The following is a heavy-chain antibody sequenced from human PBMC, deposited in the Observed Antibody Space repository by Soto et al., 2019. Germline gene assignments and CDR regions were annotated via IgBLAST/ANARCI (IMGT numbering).Heavy chain of an antibody. CDR3: ARHYSSGSRNWFDP. J-gene: IGHJ5*02. D-gene: IGHD6-19*01. CDR1: GGSISSSNW. Sequence: TETLSLTCAVSGGSISSSNWWSWVRQPPGKGLEWIGEIYYSGSTYYNPSLRSRVTISVDTSKNQFSLKLSSVTAADTAVFYCARHYSSGSRNWFDPWGQGTLVTVSS. V-gene: IGHV4-4*02. CDR2: IYYSGST.